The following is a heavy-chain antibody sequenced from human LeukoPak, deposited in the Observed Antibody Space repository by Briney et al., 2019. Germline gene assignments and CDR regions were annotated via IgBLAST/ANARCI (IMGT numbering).Heavy chain of an antibody. V-gene: IGHV3-20*04. J-gene: IGHJ4*02. D-gene: IGHD3-3*01. Sequence: SGGSLRLSCAASGFTSDDYGMSWVRQAPGKGLEWVSGINWNGGSTGYADSVKGRFTISRDNAKNSLYLQMNSLRAEDTALYYCAREPSDFWSGYYLVWGQGTLVTVSS. CDR2: INWNGGST. CDR3: AREPSDFWSGYYLV. CDR1: GFTSDDYG.